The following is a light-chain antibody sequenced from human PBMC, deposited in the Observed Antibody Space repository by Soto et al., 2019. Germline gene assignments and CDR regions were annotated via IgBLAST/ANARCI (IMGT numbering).Light chain of an antibody. J-gene: IGKJ1*01. Sequence: DIQMTQSPSSLSASVGDRVTITCRTSQSIDSYLNWYQEKPGKAPNLLMYAASSLQSGVPSRFSGSGSGTDFTLTITSLQPEDFATYYCQQSYSMTWTFGQGTKVEVK. CDR2: AAS. CDR1: QSIDSY. CDR3: QQSYSMTWT. V-gene: IGKV1-39*01.